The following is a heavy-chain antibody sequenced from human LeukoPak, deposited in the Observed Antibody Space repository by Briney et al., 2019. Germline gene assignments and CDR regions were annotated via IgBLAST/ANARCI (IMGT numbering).Heavy chain of an antibody. D-gene: IGHD4-11*01. Sequence: KSSETLSLTCTVSGGSISSSSYYWGWIRQPPGKGLEWIGSIYYSGSTYYNPSLKSRVTISVDTSKNQFSLKLSSVTAADTAVYYCARHARWAYSNYPFDYWGQGTLVTVSS. CDR1: GGSISSSSYY. CDR3: ARHARWAYSNYPFDY. CDR2: IYYSGST. J-gene: IGHJ4*02. V-gene: IGHV4-39*01.